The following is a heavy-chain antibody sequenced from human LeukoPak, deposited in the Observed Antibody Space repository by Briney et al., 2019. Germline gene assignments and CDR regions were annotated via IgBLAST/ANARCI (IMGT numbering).Heavy chain of an antibody. J-gene: IGHJ4*02. CDR2: INHSGST. CDR1: GGSISSSNW. D-gene: IGHD2-15*01. CDR3: ARGRKPWAHGRYFDY. Sequence: PSGTLSLTCAVSGGSISSSNWWSWIRQPPGKGLEWIGEINHSGSTNYNPSLKSRVTISVDTSKNQFSLKLSSVTAADTAVYYCARGRKPWAHGRYFDYWGQGTLVTVSS. V-gene: IGHV4-4*02.